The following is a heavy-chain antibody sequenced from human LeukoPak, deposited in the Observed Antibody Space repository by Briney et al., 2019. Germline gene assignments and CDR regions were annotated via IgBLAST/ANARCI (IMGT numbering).Heavy chain of an antibody. CDR3: ARERKALRLIDY. J-gene: IGHJ4*02. D-gene: IGHD3-3*01. Sequence: ASVKVSCKASGYTFTGYYMHWVRQAPGQGLEWMGWINPNSGGTNYAQKFQGRVTMTRDTSISTAYMELSRLRSDDTAVYYCARERKALRLIDYWGQGTLVTVSS. CDR2: INPNSGGT. V-gene: IGHV1-2*02. CDR1: GYTFTGYY.